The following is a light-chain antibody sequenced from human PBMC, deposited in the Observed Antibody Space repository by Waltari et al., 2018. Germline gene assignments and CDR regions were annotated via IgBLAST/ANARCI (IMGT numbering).Light chain of an antibody. V-gene: IGLV1-40*01. CDR1: SSTLGAGYD. J-gene: IGLJ3*02. Sequence: QSVLTPPPSVSGAPGQRVTISCAGTSSTLGAGYDVHWYQHLPGRAPTLLLYGSSHRPPGVPDRFSGSQSGSSASLSITGLQAEDEAHYYCQSYDSGLGDSLVFGGGTKLTVL. CDR2: GSS. CDR3: QSYDSGLGDSLV.